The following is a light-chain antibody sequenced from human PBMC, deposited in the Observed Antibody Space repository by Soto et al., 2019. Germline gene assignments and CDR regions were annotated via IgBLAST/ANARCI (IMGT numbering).Light chain of an antibody. CDR3: QQRSNWFLT. V-gene: IGKV3-11*01. J-gene: IGKJ3*01. CDR1: QSVSSY. CDR2: DAS. Sequence: EIVLTQSPATLSLSPGERATLSCRASQSVSSYLAWYQQNPGQAPRLLIYDASNRATGIPARFSGSGSGTDFTLTISSLEPEDFAVYYCQQRSNWFLTVGPGTKVDSK.